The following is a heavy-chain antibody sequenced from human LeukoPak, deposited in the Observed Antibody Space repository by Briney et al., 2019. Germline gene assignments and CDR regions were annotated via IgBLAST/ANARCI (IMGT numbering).Heavy chain of an antibody. CDR3: AKSREEIRGLDAFDI. D-gene: IGHD5-24*01. Sequence: SETLSLTCSVSGGSISSDDYCWNWIRQHPGKGLEWIGYIYYSGSTYYNPSLKSRVALSVDTSKNQFSLKLSSLTAADTAVYYCAKSREEIRGLDAFDIWGQGTMVTVSS. CDR1: GGSISSDDYC. CDR2: IYYSGST. J-gene: IGHJ3*02. V-gene: IGHV4-31*03.